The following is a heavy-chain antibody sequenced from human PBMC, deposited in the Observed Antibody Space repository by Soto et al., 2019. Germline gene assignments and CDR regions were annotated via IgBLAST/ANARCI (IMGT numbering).Heavy chain of an antibody. Sequence: GESLKISCKGSGYSFTSYWIGWVRQMPGKGLEWMGIIYPGDSDTRYSPSFQGQVTISADKSISTAYLQWSSLKASDTAMYYCARGGVVSNYYYYMDVWGKGTTVTVSS. V-gene: IGHV5-51*01. CDR3: ARGGVVSNYYYYMDV. CDR1: GYSFTSYW. CDR2: IYPGDSDT. D-gene: IGHD3-22*01. J-gene: IGHJ6*03.